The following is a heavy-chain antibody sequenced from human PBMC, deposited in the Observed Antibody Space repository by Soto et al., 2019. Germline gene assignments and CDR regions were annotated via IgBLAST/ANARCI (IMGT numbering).Heavy chain of an antibody. CDR2: IYPGDSDT. D-gene: IGHD3-10*01. CDR1: GYSFTSYL. V-gene: IGHV5-51*01. CDR3: ASGGVLDDYGSGSYSNLYGMDV. J-gene: IGHJ6*02. Sequence: GESLNISCKGSGYSFTSYLIGWGRQMPWKGLECMGIIYPGDSDTRYSPSFQGQVTISADKSISTAYLQWSSLKASDTAMYYCASGGVLDDYGSGSYSNLYGMDVWGQGTTVSVSS.